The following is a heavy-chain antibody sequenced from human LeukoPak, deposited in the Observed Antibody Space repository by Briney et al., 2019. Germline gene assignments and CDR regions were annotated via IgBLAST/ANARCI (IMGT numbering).Heavy chain of an antibody. J-gene: IGHJ3*02. CDR3: ARDDLVLDEKGCDI. D-gene: IGHD2-21*01. Sequence: SGGSLRLSCAASGFTFSSYGIHWVRQAPGKGLEWMAVIGSDGRNKFYADSVTGRFTISRDNSKNTLYLQMNSLRGEDTAVYYCARDDLVLDEKGCDIWGQGTMVTVSS. CDR1: GFTFSSYG. CDR2: IGSDGRNK. V-gene: IGHV3-33*01.